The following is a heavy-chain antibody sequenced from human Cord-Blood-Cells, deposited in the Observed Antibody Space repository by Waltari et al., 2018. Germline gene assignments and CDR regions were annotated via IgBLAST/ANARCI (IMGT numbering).Heavy chain of an antibody. CDR2: IIPIFGTA. D-gene: IGHD6-13*01. CDR3: ARTIAAAVTYAFDI. V-gene: IGHV1-69*01. J-gene: IGHJ3*02. Sequence: HGKQWMGGIIPIFGTANYAQKFQGRVTITADESTSTAYMELSSLRSEDTAVYYCARTIAAAVTYAFDIWGQGTMVTVSS.